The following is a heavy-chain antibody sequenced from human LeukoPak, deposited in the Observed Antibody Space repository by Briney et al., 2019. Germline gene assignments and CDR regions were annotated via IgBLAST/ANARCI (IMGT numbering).Heavy chain of an antibody. Sequence: GGSLRLSCAASGFTVSSNYMSWVRQAPGKGLEWVSVIYSGGSTYYADSVKGRFTISRDNSKNTLYLQMNSLRAEDTAVYYCAHVSLYYYSGMDVWGQGTTVTVSS. CDR3: AHVSLYYYSGMDV. J-gene: IGHJ6*02. CDR1: GFTVSSNY. CDR2: IYSGGST. V-gene: IGHV3-66*01.